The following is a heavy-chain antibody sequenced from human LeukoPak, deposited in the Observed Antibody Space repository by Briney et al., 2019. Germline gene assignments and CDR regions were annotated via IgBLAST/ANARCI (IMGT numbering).Heavy chain of an antibody. CDR1: GFPFNAYW. CDR3: ARDGTTVTTDRLYYYYGMDV. Sequence: GGSLRLSCAAPGFPFNAYWMTWVRQAPGKGLEWVSSISSSSSYIYYADSVKGRFTISRDNAKNSLYLQMNSLRAEDTAVYYCARDGTTVTTDRLYYYYGMDVWGQGTTVTVSS. CDR2: ISSSSSYI. D-gene: IGHD4-11*01. J-gene: IGHJ6*02. V-gene: IGHV3-21*01.